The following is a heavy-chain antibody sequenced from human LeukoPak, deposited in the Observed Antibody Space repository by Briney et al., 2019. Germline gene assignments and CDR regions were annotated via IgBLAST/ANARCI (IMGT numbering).Heavy chain of an antibody. CDR2: IYYSGST. J-gene: IGHJ5*02. CDR3: AREEWFDP. Sequence: SETLSLTCTVSGGSISSGDYYWSWIRQTPGKGLEWIGYIYYSGSTYYNPSLKSRLTISVDTSKNQFSLKLSSVTAADTAVYYCAREEWFDPWGQGTLVTVSS. CDR1: GGSISSGDYY. V-gene: IGHV4-30-4*01.